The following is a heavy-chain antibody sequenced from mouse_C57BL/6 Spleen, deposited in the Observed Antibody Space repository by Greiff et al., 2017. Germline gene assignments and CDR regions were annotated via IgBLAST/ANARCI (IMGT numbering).Heavy chain of an antibody. Sequence: VQLKESGPELVKPGASVKLSCKASGYTFTSYWMHWVKQRPGRGLEWIGRIDPNSGGTKYNEKFKSKATLTVANPSSTAYMQLSRLASEDSSVYYCARGEHYGLRYFDNWGQGTTLTVSS. CDR1: GYTFTSYW. CDR3: ARGEHYGLRYFDN. J-gene: IGHJ2*01. D-gene: IGHD1-1*01. V-gene: IGHV1-72*01. CDR2: IDPNSGGT.